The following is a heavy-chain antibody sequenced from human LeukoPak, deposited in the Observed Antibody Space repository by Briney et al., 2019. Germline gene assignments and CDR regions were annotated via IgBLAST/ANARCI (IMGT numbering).Heavy chain of an antibody. V-gene: IGHV3-23*01. Sequence: GGSLRLSCAASGFTFSNYAMSWVRQAPGKGLEWVSLISGSGDATKYADSVMGRFTISRDNSKNTLSLQMNSLRAEDTAVYYCAKSDRDSDGCKLLNSWGQGTLVTASS. CDR1: GFTFSNYA. CDR3: AKSDRDSDGCKLLNS. J-gene: IGHJ4*02. D-gene: IGHD5-24*01. CDR2: ISGSGDAT.